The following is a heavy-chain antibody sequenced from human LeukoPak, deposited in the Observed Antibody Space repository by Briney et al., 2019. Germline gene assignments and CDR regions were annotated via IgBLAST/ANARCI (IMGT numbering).Heavy chain of an antibody. V-gene: IGHV1-58*01. Sequence: GTSVKVSCKASGFTFTSSAVQWVRQARGQRLEWIGWIVVGSGNTNYAQKFQERVTVTRDMSTSTAYMELSSLRSEDTAVYYCAADAATGGHDAFDIWGQETMVTVSS. CDR2: IVVGSGNT. D-gene: IGHD1-26*01. CDR1: GFTFTSSA. CDR3: AADAATGGHDAFDI. J-gene: IGHJ3*02.